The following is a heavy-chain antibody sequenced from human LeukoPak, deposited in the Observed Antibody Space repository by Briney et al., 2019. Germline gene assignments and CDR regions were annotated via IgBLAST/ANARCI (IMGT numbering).Heavy chain of an antibody. D-gene: IGHD5-12*01. V-gene: IGHV3-21*01. CDR3: ARGDSGYDWLPFDY. J-gene: IGHJ4*02. CDR1: GFTFSSYS. CDR2: ISSSSSYI. Sequence: GGSLRLSCAASGFTFSSYSMNWVRQAPGKGLEWVSSISSSSSYIYYADSVKSRFTISRDNAKNSLYLQMNSLRAEDTAVYYCARGDSGYDWLPFDYWGQGTLVTVSS.